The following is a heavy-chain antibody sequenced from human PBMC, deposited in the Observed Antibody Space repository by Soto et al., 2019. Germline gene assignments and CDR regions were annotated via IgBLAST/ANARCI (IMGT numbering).Heavy chain of an antibody. J-gene: IGHJ6*02. CDR2: ISWNSGSI. CDR3: AKDDGAYGGNSFSGMDV. Sequence: PGGSLRLSCAASGFTFDDYAMHWVRQAPGKGLEWVSGISWNSGSIGYADSVKGRFTISRDNAKNSLYLQMNSLRAEDTALYYCAKDDGAYGGNSFSGMDVWGQGTTVTVSS. D-gene: IGHD4-17*01. CDR1: GFTFDDYA. V-gene: IGHV3-9*01.